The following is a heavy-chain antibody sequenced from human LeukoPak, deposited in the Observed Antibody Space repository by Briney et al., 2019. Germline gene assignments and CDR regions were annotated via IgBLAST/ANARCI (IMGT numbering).Heavy chain of an antibody. Sequence: GGSLRLSCAASGFTFSSYSMNWVRQAPGKGLEWVSSISSSSSYIYYADSVKGRFTISRDNSKSTLFLQMNSLRADDTAVYYCATSSGAYLYFDDWGQGTLVTVSS. D-gene: IGHD3-22*01. CDR2: ISSSSSYI. V-gene: IGHV3-21*04. J-gene: IGHJ4*02. CDR3: ATSSGAYLYFDD. CDR1: GFTFSSYS.